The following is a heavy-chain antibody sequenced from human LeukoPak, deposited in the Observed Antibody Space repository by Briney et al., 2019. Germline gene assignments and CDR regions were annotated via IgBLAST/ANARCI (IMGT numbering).Heavy chain of an antibody. CDR3: ARGGSSAPSPNFDY. D-gene: IGHD2-15*01. CDR2: ITPYNGNT. CDR1: GYTFTDYG. J-gene: IGHJ4*03. V-gene: IGHV1-18*01. Sequence: GASVKVSCKASGYTFTDYGLSWVRQAPGQGLEWMGWITPYNGNTNFAQKFQGRVTMTKDSSTNTVYMELTSLRSDDTAVYYCARGGSSAPSPNFDYWGQGTTVTVSS.